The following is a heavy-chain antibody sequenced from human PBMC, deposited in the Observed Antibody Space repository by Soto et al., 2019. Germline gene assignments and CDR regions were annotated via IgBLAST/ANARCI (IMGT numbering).Heavy chain of an antibody. CDR2: INPSGGST. V-gene: IGHV1-46*03. J-gene: IGHJ5*02. Sequence: GTSAKPCSEARRFSYKCCSLRWPQQYTEQGLEWMGIINPSGGSTSYAQKFQGRVTMTRDTSTSTVYMELSSLRSEDTAVYYCAISGNPIAVACTNFFEPWGQGSLVT. CDR3: AISGNPIAVACTNFFEP. D-gene: IGHD6-19*01. CDR1: RFSYKCCS.